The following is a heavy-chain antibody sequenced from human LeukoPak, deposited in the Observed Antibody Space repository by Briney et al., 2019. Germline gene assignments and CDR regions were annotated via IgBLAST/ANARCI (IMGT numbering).Heavy chain of an antibody. V-gene: IGHV3-53*01. D-gene: IGHD6-19*01. J-gene: IGHJ4*02. CDR1: GFTVSSDY. CDR2: IYGGDSI. Sequence: PGGSLRLSCAVSGFTVSSDYMYWVRQAPGKGLEWDSIIYGGDSISYADSVKGRFTMSIDNSKNRLYLQMNALRAEDRAVYHCATRSLWGQGTLVTVSS. CDR3: ATRSL.